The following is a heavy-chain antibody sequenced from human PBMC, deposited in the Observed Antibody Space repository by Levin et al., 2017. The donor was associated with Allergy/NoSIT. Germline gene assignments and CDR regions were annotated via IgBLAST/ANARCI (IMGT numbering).Heavy chain of an antibody. CDR3: ARSSFGGDYLDY. Sequence: LSLTCAASGFTFSTSGMHWVRQAPGKGLEWVAVIWSNGITTYYGDSVKGRFTISRDNSKNTLSLEMNSLGAEDTAVYYCARSSFGGDYLDYWGQGILVTVSS. CDR1: GFTFSTSG. J-gene: IGHJ4*02. CDR2: IWSNGITT. D-gene: IGHD3-16*01. V-gene: IGHV3-33*03.